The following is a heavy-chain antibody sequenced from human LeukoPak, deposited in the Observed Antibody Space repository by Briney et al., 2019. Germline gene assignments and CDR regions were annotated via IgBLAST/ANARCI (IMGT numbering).Heavy chain of an antibody. Sequence: GGSLRLSCAASGFTFSSYAMSWVRQAPGKGLEWVSVISGSGGSTYYADSVKGRFTISRDNSKNTLYLQMNSLKAEDTAVYYCAKTMVVVVINPPFDYWGQGILVTVSS. CDR1: GFTFSSYA. V-gene: IGHV3-23*01. CDR3: AKTMVVVVINPPFDY. J-gene: IGHJ4*02. CDR2: ISGSGGST. D-gene: IGHD3-22*01.